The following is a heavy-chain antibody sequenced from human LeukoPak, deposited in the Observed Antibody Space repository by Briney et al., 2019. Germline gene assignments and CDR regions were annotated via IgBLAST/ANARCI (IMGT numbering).Heavy chain of an antibody. D-gene: IGHD3-3*01. CDR2: ISGSGGST. CDR1: GFTVSGNC. V-gene: IGHV3-23*01. CDR3: AKDGNIRFLQWSLMEDY. J-gene: IGHJ4*02. Sequence: AGGSLRLSCAASGFTVSGNCMSWVRQAPGKGLEWVSSISGSGGSTYYADSVKGRFTISRDNSKNTLYLQMNNLKVEDTAIYYCAKDGNIRFLQWSLMEDYWGQGTLVTVSS.